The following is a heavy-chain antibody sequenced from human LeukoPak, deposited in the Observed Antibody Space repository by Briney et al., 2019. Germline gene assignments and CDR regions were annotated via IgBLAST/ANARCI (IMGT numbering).Heavy chain of an antibody. CDR2: ISYDGSNK. J-gene: IGHJ6*02. Sequence: GRSLRLSCAASGFTFSSYGMHWVRQAPGKGLGWVAVISYDGSNKYYSDSVKGRFTISRDNSKNTLYLQMNSLRAEDTAVYYCARAVLYYYYGMDVWGQGTTVTVSS. V-gene: IGHV3-30*03. CDR3: ARAVLYYYYGMDV. CDR1: GFTFSSYG.